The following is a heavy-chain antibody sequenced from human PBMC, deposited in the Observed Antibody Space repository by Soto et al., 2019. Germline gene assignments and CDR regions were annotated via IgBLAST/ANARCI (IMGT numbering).Heavy chain of an antibody. CDR1: GYTFTSYG. V-gene: IGHV1-18*01. J-gene: IGHJ3*02. Sequence: ASVKVSCKASGYTFTSYGISWVRQAPGQGLEWMGWISAYNGNTNYAQKLQGRVTMTTDTSTSTAYMELRSLRSDDTAVYYCARMLITFGGVIVQDAFDIWGQGTMVTVSS. CDR2: ISAYNGNT. D-gene: IGHD3-16*02. CDR3: ARMLITFGGVIVQDAFDI.